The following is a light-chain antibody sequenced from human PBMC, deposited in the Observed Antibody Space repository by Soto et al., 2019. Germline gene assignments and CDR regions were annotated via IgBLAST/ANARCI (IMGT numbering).Light chain of an antibody. CDR2: EVN. J-gene: IGLJ1*01. V-gene: IGLV2-14*01. CDR3: SSYTSSSTGV. Sequence: QSVLTQPASVSGSPGQSITISCTGTSSDVGGYNYVSWYQQHPGKAPKLMIYEVNYRPSGVSNRFSGPKSGNTASLTISGLQAEDEADYYCSSYTSSSTGVFGTGTKVTVL. CDR1: SSDVGGYNY.